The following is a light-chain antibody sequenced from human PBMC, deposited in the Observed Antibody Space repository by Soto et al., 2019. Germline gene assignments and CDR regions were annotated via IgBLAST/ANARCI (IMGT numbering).Light chain of an antibody. J-gene: IGKJ2*01. CDR3: QQYNSWPPKFT. Sequence: EIVMTQSPATLSVSPGERATLSCRASQSVSSNLAWYQQKPGQAPRLLIYDASTRATGIPARFSGSGSGTYFTLTLSSLQSEDFAVYYCQQYNSWPPKFTFGQGTKLEIK. V-gene: IGKV3-15*01. CDR2: DAS. CDR1: QSVSSN.